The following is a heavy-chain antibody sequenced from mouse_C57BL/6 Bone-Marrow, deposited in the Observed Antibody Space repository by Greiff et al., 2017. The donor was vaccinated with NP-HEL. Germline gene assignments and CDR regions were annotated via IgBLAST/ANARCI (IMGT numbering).Heavy chain of an antibody. V-gene: IGHV1-76*01. CDR1: GYTFTDYY. J-gene: IGHJ2*01. CDR2: IYPGSGNT. CDR3: ARSPFITTVVPDY. D-gene: IGHD1-1*01. Sequence: QVQLKQSGAELVRPGASVKLSCKASGYTFTDYYINWVKQRPGQGLEWIARIYPGSGNTYYNEKFKGKATLTAEKSSSTAYMQLSSLTSEDSAVYFCARSPFITTVVPDYWGQGTTLTVSS.